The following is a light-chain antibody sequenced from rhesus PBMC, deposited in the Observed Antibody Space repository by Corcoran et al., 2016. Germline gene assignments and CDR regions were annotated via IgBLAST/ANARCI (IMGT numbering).Light chain of an antibody. Sequence: DIQMTQSPSSLSASVGDKVTITCHASQGIRSWLAWYQQKPGKAPKPLIYAASRLQRGVPSRFSGSGSGTDYTLTISSLQPEDFATYSCQQYDDLPWTCGQGTKVEIK. J-gene: IGKJ1*01. CDR2: AAS. V-gene: IGKV1-19*01. CDR3: QQYDDLPWT. CDR1: QGIRSW.